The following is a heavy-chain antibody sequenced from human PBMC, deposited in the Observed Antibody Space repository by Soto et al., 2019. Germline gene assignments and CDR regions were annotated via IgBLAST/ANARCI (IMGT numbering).Heavy chain of an antibody. V-gene: IGHV4-59*08. CDR1: GGSISSYY. Sequence: PSETLSLTCTVSGGSISSYYWSWIRQPPGKGLEWIGYIYYSGSTNYNPSLKSRVNKSVDTSKNQFSLKLSSVTAADTAVYYCARLLWSRGDWFDPWGQGTLVTVSS. D-gene: IGHD3-10*01. J-gene: IGHJ5*02. CDR3: ARLLWSRGDWFDP. CDR2: IYYSGST.